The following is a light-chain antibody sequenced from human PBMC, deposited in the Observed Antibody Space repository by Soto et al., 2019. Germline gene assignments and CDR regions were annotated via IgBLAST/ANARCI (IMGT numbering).Light chain of an antibody. V-gene: IGKV1-12*01. CDR2: AAS. CDR3: QRSYSDPP. Sequence: EMRRAHTESTFRGSVEDRITNNFRASQGISSWLAWYQQKPGKAPKLLIYAASSLQSGVPSRFSGCVFGTDVGISIRCPHPEDLVTHSSQRSYSDPPFAQGTRLEIK. CDR1: QGISSW. J-gene: IGKJ5*01.